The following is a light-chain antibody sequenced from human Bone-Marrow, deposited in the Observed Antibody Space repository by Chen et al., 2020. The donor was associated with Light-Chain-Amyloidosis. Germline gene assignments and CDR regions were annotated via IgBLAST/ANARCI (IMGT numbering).Light chain of an antibody. CDR1: DLPTKY. J-gene: IGLJ2*01. V-gene: IGLV3-25*03. CDR2: RDT. CDR3: QSADSSGTYEVI. Sequence: SYEPPQPPSASVSPGQTARLTCSGDDLPTKYAYWYQQKPGQAPVLVIHRDTERPSGISERFSGSSSGTTATLTISGVQAEDEADYHCQSADSSGTYEVIFGGGTKLTVL.